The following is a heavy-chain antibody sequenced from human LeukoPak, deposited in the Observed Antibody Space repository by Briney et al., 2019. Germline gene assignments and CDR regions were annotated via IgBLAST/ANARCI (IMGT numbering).Heavy chain of an antibody. CDR1: GYTFTSYY. J-gene: IGHJ4*02. CDR3: ARDAIENYDFWSGSYYYFDY. CDR2: INPSGGST. Sequence: ASVKVSCKSSGYTFTSYYIHWVRQAPRQGLEWMGIINPSGGSTTYAQGFQGRVTMTSDTSTSTVYMELSSLRSEDTAVYYCARDAIENYDFWSGSYYYFDYWGQGTLVTVSS. D-gene: IGHD3-3*01. V-gene: IGHV1-46*01.